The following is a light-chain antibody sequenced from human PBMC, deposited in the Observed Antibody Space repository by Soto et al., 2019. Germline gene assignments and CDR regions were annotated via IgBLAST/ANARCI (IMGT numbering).Light chain of an antibody. CDR1: QSFGGNY. Sequence: EIVLTQSPGTLSLSPGESATLSCRASQSFGGNYLAWYQQKPGQAPRLLIYGASSRATGIPDRFSGSGSGTDFTLTISRLEPEDFAVYYCLQYGGSPETFGQGTKVEIK. J-gene: IGKJ1*01. V-gene: IGKV3-20*01. CDR3: LQYGGSPET. CDR2: GAS.